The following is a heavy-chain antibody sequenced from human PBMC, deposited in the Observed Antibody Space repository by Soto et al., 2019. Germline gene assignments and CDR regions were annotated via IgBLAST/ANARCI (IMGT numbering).Heavy chain of an antibody. V-gene: IGHV1-3*01. J-gene: IGHJ6*02. CDR3: ARGPYCSGGSCYEYLGYYGMDV. D-gene: IGHD2-15*01. CDR1: GYTFTSYA. CDR2: INAGNGNT. Sequence: ASVKVSCKGSGYTFTSYAMHWVRQAPGQRLEWMGWINAGNGNTKYSQKFQGRVTITRDTSTSTAYMELRSLRSDDTAVYYCARGPYCSGGSCYEYLGYYGMDVWGQGTTVTVSS.